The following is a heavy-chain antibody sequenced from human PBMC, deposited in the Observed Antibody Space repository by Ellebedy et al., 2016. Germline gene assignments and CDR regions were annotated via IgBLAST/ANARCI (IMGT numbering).Heavy chain of an antibody. CDR2: INHSGST. CDR3: AGAWYGGNDY. Sequence: SETLSLTXAIYGGSFSGYYWSWIRQPPGKGLEWIGEINHSGSTNYNPSLKSRVTISVDTSKNQFSLKLSSVTAADTAVYYCAGAWYGGNDYWGQGTLVTVSS. D-gene: IGHD4-23*01. CDR1: GGSFSGYY. J-gene: IGHJ4*02. V-gene: IGHV4-34*09.